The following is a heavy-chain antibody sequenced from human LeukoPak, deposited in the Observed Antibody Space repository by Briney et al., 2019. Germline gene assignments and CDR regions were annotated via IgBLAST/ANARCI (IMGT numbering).Heavy chain of an antibody. Sequence: TGGSLRLSCAASGFTFSSYEMNWVRQAPGKGLEWVSYISSSGSTIYYADSVKGRFTISRDNAKNSLYLQMNSLRAEDTALYYCAKDDSLRLGELSSNFDYWGQGTLVTVSS. V-gene: IGHV3-48*03. CDR1: GFTFSSYE. CDR3: AKDDSLRLGELSSNFDY. J-gene: IGHJ4*02. D-gene: IGHD3-16*02. CDR2: ISSSGSTI.